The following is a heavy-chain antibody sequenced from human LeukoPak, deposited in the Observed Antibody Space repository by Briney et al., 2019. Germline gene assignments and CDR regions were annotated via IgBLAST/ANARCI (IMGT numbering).Heavy chain of an antibody. CDR3: ARRYSSSRFDY. V-gene: IGHV4-31*03. CDR1: GGSISSGGYY. D-gene: IGHD6-13*01. Sequence: PSETLSLTCTVSGGSISSGGYYWSWIRQHPGKGLEWIGYIYYSGSTYYNPSFKSRVTISVDTSKNQFSLKLSSVTAADTAVYYCARRYSSSRFDYWGQGTLVTVSS. J-gene: IGHJ4*02. CDR2: IYYSGST.